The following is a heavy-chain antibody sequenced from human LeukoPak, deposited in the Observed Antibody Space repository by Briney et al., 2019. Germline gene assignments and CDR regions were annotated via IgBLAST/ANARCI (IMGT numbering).Heavy chain of an antibody. D-gene: IGHD3-22*01. J-gene: IGHJ4*02. Sequence: GGSLRLSCAASGFTFDDYAMSWVRQAPGKGLEWVSAISGSGGSTYYADSVKGRFTISRDNSKNTLYLQMNSLRAEDTAVYYCAKQSYYYDSSGLDFDYWGQGTLVTVSS. V-gene: IGHV3-23*01. CDR3: AKQSYYYDSSGLDFDY. CDR2: ISGSGGST. CDR1: GFTFDDYA.